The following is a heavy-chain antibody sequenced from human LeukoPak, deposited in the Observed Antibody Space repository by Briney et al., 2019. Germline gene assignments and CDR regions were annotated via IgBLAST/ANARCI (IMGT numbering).Heavy chain of an antibody. D-gene: IGHD3-10*01. J-gene: IGHJ5*02. V-gene: IGHV1-18*04. CDR1: GYTFTSYG. Sequence: GASVKVSCKASGYTFTSYGISRVRQAPGQGLEWMGWISAYNGNTNYAQKLQGRVTITTDTSTSTAYMELRSLRSDDTAVYYCAREGVQGTMVRGVIITANWFDPWGQGTLVTVSS. CDR2: ISAYNGNT. CDR3: AREGVQGTMVRGVIITANWFDP.